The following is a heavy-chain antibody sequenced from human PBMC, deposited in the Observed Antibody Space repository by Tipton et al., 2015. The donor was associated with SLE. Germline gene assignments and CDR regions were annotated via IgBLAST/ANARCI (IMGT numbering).Heavy chain of an antibody. CDR3: ARLGPYDFWSRNYLFDH. Sequence: TLSLTCAVYGGSLSGYYWSWIRQSPGKGLEWIDDINHVGRTNYNPSLRSRATISIDTSKNQFSLKLTSVTAADTAVYYCARLGPYDFWSRNYLFDHWGQGILVTVSS. CDR2: INHVGRT. V-gene: IGHV4-34*01. J-gene: IGHJ4*02. CDR1: GGSLSGYY. D-gene: IGHD3-3*01.